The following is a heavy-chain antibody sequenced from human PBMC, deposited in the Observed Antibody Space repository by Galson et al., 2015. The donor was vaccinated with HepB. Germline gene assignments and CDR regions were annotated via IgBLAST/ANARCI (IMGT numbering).Heavy chain of an antibody. CDR3: ARQSSYSSGWYVADY. CDR1: GYSFSMYW. V-gene: IGHV5-51*01. CDR2: IYPGDSDT. Sequence: QSGAEVKKPGESLRISCKGSGYSFSMYWIAWVRQMPGKGLEWMGIIYPGDSDTRYSPSFQGQVTISADKSISTAYLQWSSLRASDTAMYYCARQSSYSSGWYVADYWGQGTLVTVSS. J-gene: IGHJ4*02. D-gene: IGHD6-19*01.